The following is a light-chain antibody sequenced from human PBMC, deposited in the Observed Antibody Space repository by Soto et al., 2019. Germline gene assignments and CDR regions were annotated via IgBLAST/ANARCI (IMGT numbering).Light chain of an antibody. CDR3: QHLNSWLT. V-gene: IGKV3-11*01. CDR1: QSVGTS. J-gene: IGKJ4*01. Sequence: EIILTQSPATLSLSPGERATLSCRASQSVGTSLGWYQQIPGQAPRLLIYDTSNRAPVIPARFSGSGSETDFTLTISSLEPEYFARYYCQHLNSWLTFGGGTRMDI. CDR2: DTS.